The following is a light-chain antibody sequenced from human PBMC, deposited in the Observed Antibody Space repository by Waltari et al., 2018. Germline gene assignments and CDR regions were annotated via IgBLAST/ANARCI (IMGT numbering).Light chain of an antibody. CDR1: SSNLGNNA. Sequence: QSVLTQPPSVSGAPRQRVNISCSGSSSNLGNNAVRWYQQLPGQAPKLLLSYDDLLPSGLSDRISDSKSGTSAFLAISGLQSEDEADYYCAAWDDSLNGVVFGGGTKLTVL. CDR3: AAWDDSLNGVV. V-gene: IGLV1-36*01. CDR2: YDD. J-gene: IGLJ2*01.